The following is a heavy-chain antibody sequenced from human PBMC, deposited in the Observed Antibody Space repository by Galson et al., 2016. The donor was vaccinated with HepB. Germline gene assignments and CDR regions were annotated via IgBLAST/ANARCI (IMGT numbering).Heavy chain of an antibody. D-gene: IGHD6-19*01. Sequence: SLRLSCAASGFTFSSYPMHWVRQAPGKGLEWVAVIWYDGSHEYYADSVKGRFTISRDNSKNTVYLQMNSLSAEDTAVYYCAKNSYSSAWYPDYWGQGTLVTVSS. CDR1: GFTFSSYP. V-gene: IGHV3-33*06. CDR2: IWYDGSHE. CDR3: AKNSYSSAWYPDY. J-gene: IGHJ4*02.